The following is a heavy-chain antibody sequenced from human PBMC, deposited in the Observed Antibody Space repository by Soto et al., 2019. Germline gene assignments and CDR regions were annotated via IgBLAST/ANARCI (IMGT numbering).Heavy chain of an antibody. CDR3: ARDLYYYDSSGFGY. Sequence: ASETLSLTCAVSGGSISSSNWWSWVRQPPGKGLEWIGEIYHSGSTNYNPSLKSRVTISVDTSKNQFSLKLSSVTAADTAVYYCARDLYYYDSSGFGYWGQGTLVTVSS. D-gene: IGHD3-22*01. CDR2: IYHSGST. CDR1: GGSISSSNW. J-gene: IGHJ4*02. V-gene: IGHV4-4*02.